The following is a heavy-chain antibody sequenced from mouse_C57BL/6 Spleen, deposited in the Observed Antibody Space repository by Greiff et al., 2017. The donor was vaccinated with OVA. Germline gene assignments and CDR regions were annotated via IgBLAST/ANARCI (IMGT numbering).Heavy chain of an antibody. Sequence: QVQLQQPGAELVMPGASVKLSCKASGYTFTSYWMHWVKQRPGQGLEWIGEIDPSDSYTNYNQKFKGKSTLTVDKSSSTADMQLSSLTSEDSAVDYCARSYYSNQDAMDYWGQGTSVTVSS. D-gene: IGHD2-5*01. CDR3: ARSYYSNQDAMDY. V-gene: IGHV1-69*01. CDR2: IDPSDSYT. CDR1: GYTFTSYW. J-gene: IGHJ4*01.